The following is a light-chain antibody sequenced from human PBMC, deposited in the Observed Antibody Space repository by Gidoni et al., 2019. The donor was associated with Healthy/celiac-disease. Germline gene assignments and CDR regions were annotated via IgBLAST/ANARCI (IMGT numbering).Light chain of an antibody. V-gene: IGLV3-21*02. J-gene: IGLJ2*01. Sequence: SYVLTQPPSVSVAPGQTARITCGGNNIGSTSVHWYQQKPGQDPVLVVYDDSDRPSGIPERFSCSNSGNTATLTISRVESVDAADYYCQVWDSSSDHVVFGGGTKLTVL. CDR1: NIGSTS. CDR3: QVWDSSSDHVV. CDR2: DDS.